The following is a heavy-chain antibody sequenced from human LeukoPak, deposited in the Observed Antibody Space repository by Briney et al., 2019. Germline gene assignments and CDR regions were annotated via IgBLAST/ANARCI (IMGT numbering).Heavy chain of an antibody. D-gene: IGHD2-21*01. CDR1: GFMFNKYG. J-gene: IGHJ4*02. CDR3: AKDVRDIVVLIDTYMY. V-gene: IGHV3-23*01. Sequence: GGSLKLSCVASGFMFNKYGMSWVRQAPGKGLEWVSVISGGGGRTYYGDSVKGRFTISRDNSKNTVYLQMNSLRAEDTAVYYCAKDVRDIVVLIDTYMYWGQGTLVTVSS. CDR2: ISGGGGRT.